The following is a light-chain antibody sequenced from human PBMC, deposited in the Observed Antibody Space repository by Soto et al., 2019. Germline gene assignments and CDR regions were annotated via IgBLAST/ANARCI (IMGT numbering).Light chain of an antibody. V-gene: IGKV3-20*01. CDR2: DAS. Sequence: EIVLTQSPGTLSLSPGEGATVSCRASQSVNSNLLAWFQQKPGQAPRLLIHDASRRATGIPDRFSGSGSGTDFTLSISRLEPEDFAVYSCHQYVSSPLPFGQGTKLEIK. CDR1: QSVNSNL. J-gene: IGKJ2*01. CDR3: HQYVSSPLP.